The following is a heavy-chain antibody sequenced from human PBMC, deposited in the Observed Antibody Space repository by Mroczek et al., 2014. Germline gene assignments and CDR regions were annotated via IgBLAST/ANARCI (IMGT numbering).Heavy chain of an antibody. CDR1: GFTFSSYS. J-gene: IGHJ4*02. CDR2: ISSSSSYI. V-gene: IGHV3-21*01. Sequence: VQLVQSGGGLVKPGGSLRLSCAASGFTFSSYSMNWVRQAPGKGLEWVSSISSSSSYIYYADSVKGRFTISRDNAKNSLYLQMNSLRAEDTAVYYCAREGKGQRKSIAARLDYVGQGTLVHRLL. D-gene: IGHD6-6*01. CDR3: AREGKGQRKSIAARLDY.